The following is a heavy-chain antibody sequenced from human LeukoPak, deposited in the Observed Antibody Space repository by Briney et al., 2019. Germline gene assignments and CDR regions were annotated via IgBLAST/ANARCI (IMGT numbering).Heavy chain of an antibody. CDR3: ARDRYYYDSSGFAFDI. CDR2: IYYSGST. V-gene: IGHV4-39*07. D-gene: IGHD3-22*01. J-gene: IGHJ3*02. CDR1: GGSISSSTYY. Sequence: SETLSLTCTVPGGSISSSTYYWGWIRQPPGKGLEWVGTIYYSGSTYYNPSLKSRVTMSVDTSKNQFSLKLSSVTAADTAVYYCARDRYYYDSSGFAFDIWGQGTMVTVSS.